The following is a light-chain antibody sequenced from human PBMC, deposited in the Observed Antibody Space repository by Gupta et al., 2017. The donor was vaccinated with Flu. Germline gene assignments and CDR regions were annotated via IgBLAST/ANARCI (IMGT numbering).Light chain of an antibody. J-gene: IGKJ2*01. V-gene: IGKV3-11*01. CDR1: QSVRHY. CDR2: DAS. Sequence: DIVVTQSPGTLSLSLGEKATLSCRASQSVRHYVSWYQHKPGQAPRVVIDDASQRATGVPARFSGSGGGTDVTLTSSGRENEDFAGYYWQQRLSLATFGQGTRVEI. CDR3: QQRLSLAT.